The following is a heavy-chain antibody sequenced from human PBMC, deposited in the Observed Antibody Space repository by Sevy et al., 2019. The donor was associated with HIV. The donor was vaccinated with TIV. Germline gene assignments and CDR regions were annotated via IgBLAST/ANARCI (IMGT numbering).Heavy chain of an antibody. CDR3: AASQYYDFRHGYRSSYFFRY. V-gene: IGHV1-24*01. D-gene: IGHD3-3*01. Sequence: ASVKVSCKVSGHHLNEFSMNWVRQAPGKGFEWMGGFDSENDKIVYAQKLQGRVAMTEDTSADTAYMELKSLRSEDTAVYYCAASQYYDFRHGYRSSYFFRYWGQGSLVTVSS. CDR2: FDSENDKI. CDR1: GHHLNEFS. J-gene: IGHJ4*02.